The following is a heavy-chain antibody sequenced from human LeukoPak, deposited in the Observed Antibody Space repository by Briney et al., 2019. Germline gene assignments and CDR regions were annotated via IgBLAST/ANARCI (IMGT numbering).Heavy chain of an antibody. Sequence: SQTLSLTCTVSGDSISGSNYYWNWIRQPPGKGPEWIGYIYRSGSTYYNPSLKSRVTISIDTSKNQFSLKLSSVTAADTAVYYCARSHYDFWSGYGHYYYYYMDVWGKGTTVTVSS. CDR1: GDSISGSNYY. CDR3: ARSHYDFWSGYGHYYYYYMDV. CDR2: IYRSGST. D-gene: IGHD3-3*01. J-gene: IGHJ6*03. V-gene: IGHV4-30-2*02.